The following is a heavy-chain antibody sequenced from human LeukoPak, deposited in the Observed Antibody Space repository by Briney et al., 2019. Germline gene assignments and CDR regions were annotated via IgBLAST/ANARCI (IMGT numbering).Heavy chain of an antibody. D-gene: IGHD1-14*01. Sequence: GGSLRLSCAASGFTVSSNYMSWVRPAPGKGLEWVSVIYSGGSTYYADSVKGRFTISRDNSKNTLYLQMNSLRAEDTAVYYCARDMSHTGGAFDIWGQGTMVTVSS. CDR2: IYSGGST. V-gene: IGHV3-66*01. CDR1: GFTVSSNY. J-gene: IGHJ3*02. CDR3: ARDMSHTGGAFDI.